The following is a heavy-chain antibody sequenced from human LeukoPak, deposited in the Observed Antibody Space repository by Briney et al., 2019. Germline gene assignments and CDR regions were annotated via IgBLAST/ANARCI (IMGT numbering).Heavy chain of an antibody. CDR1: GFTFSDYY. Sequence: GGSLRLSCGGSGFTFSDYYMNWIRQAPGKGLEWVSYISSSGNSIYQSDSVKGRFTISRDNAKNSLYLQMNSLRAEDTAVYYCATASAITSPGTFQHWGQGTLVTVSS. CDR2: ISSSGNSI. V-gene: IGHV3-11*01. J-gene: IGHJ1*01. D-gene: IGHD1-1*01. CDR3: ATASAITSPGTFQH.